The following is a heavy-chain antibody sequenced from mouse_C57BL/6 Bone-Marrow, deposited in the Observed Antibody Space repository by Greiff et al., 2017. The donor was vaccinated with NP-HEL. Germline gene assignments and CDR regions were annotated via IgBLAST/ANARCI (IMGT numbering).Heavy chain of an antibody. V-gene: IGHV5-6*01. D-gene: IGHD1-1*01. Sequence: EVQGVESGGDLVKPGGSLKLSCAASGFTFSSYGMSWVRQTPDKRLEWVATISSGGSYTYYTDSVKGRFTISRDNAKNTLYLQMSSLKSEDTAMYYCARHDYGSSYWYFDVWGTGTTVTVSS. J-gene: IGHJ1*03. CDR3: ARHDYGSSYWYFDV. CDR1: GFTFSSYG. CDR2: ISSGGSYT.